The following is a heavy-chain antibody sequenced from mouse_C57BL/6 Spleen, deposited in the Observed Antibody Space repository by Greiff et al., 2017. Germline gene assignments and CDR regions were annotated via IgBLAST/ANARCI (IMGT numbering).Heavy chain of an antibody. CDR3: ARAGIYYGNFYYFDY. J-gene: IGHJ2*01. CDR2: INPSTGGT. Sequence: DVQLQESGPELVKPGASVKISCKASGYSFTGYYMNWVKQSPEKSLEWIGEINPSTGGTTYNQKFKAKATLTVDKSSSTAYMQLKSLTSEDSAVYYCARAGIYYGNFYYFDYWGQGTTLTVSS. V-gene: IGHV1-42*01. D-gene: IGHD2-1*01. CDR1: GYSFTGYY.